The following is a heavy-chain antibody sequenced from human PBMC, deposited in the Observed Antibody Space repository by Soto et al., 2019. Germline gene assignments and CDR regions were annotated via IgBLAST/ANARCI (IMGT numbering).Heavy chain of an antibody. Sequence: EVQLVESGGGLIQPGGSLRLSCEVSGFSVSGNYMGWVRQAPGKGLDWVSVIYSGGSRYYADSVRGRFTISRDESQNTLYLQMNNLRAEDTAVYYCARSMMVRGVLFDLWGRGSLVSVSS. CDR1: GFSVSGNY. CDR2: IYSGGSR. CDR3: ARSMMVRGVLFDL. D-gene: IGHD3-10*01. V-gene: IGHV3-53*01. J-gene: IGHJ4*02.